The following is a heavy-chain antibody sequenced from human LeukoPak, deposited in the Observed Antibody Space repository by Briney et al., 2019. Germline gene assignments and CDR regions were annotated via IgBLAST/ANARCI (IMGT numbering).Heavy chain of an antibody. CDR1: GFTFSSYS. V-gene: IGHV3-21*01. CDR3: ARSFGQYSSAPDY. D-gene: IGHD6-19*01. J-gene: IGHJ4*02. Sequence: GGSLRLSCAASGFTFSSYSMNWVRQAPGKGLEWVSSISSSSSYIYYADSVKGGFTISRDNAKNSLYLQVNSLRAEDTAVYYCARSFGQYSSAPDYWGQGTLVTVSS. CDR2: ISSSSSYI.